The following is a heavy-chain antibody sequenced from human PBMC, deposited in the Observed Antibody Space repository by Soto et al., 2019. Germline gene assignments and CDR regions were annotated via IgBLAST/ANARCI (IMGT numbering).Heavy chain of an antibody. V-gene: IGHV3-23*01. CDR3: AKVRDRTRSGGIKSVIDS. Sequence: EVQLLESGGGLVQPGGSLRLSCAASGFTFSSYAMSWVRQAPGRGLEWVSGITGNGFGTYYADSVQGRFAISRDYSKNTLHLQMSTVRAEDTAVYFCAKVRDRTRSGGIKSVIDSWGQGTLVTVSS. D-gene: IGHD3-10*01. CDR1: GFTFSSYA. CDR2: ITGNGFGT. J-gene: IGHJ4*02.